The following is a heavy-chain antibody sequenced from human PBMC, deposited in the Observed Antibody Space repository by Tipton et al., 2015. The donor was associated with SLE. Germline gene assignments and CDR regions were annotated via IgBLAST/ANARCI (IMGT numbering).Heavy chain of an antibody. D-gene: IGHD1-26*01. CDR1: GISFSSAGYS. J-gene: IGHJ4*02. CDR3: ARYSKWGQHHSFDY. Sequence: TLSLTCTVSGISFSSAGYSWSWIRQSPGKGLEWIGYIHNTGSTSYNPSLKSRVTISVDRSKNQFSLRLRSVTAADTALYHCARYSKWGQHHSFDYWGQVTLVTVSS. CDR2: IHNTGST. V-gene: IGHV4-30-2*06.